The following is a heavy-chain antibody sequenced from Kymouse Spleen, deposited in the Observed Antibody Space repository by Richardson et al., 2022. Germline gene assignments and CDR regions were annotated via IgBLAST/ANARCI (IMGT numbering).Heavy chain of an antibody. CDR1: GFTFDDYA. CDR3: AKAPYYYDSSGYYYDYYYYGMDV. CDR2: ISWNSGSI. D-gene: IGHD3-22*01. J-gene: IGHJ6*02. V-gene: IGHV3-9*01. Sequence: EVQLVESGGGLVQPGRSLRLSCAASGFTFDDYAMHWVRQAPGKGLEWVSGISWNSGSIGYADSVKGRFTISRDNAKNSLYLQMNSLRAEDTALYYCAKAPYYYDSSGYYYDYYYYGMDVWGQGTTVTVSS.